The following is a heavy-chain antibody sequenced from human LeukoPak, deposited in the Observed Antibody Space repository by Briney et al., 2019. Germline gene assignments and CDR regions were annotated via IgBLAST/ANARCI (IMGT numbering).Heavy chain of an antibody. Sequence: SETLSLTCTVSGGSISSYYWSWIRQPAGKGLEWIGRIYTSGSTNYNPSLKSRVTMSVDTSKNQFSLKLSSVTAADTAVYYCAREGIHYDFWSGYYMDVWGKGTTVTVTS. J-gene: IGHJ6*03. CDR1: GGSISSYY. CDR3: AREGIHYDFWSGYYMDV. CDR2: IYTSGST. V-gene: IGHV4-4*07. D-gene: IGHD3-3*01.